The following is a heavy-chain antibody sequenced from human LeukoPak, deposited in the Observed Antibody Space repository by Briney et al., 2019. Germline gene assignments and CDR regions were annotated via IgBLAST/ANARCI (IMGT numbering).Heavy chain of an antibody. Sequence: PSETLSLTCTVSGGSISDYYRGWIRQPPGKGLEWIGYFYNSGSSTYNPSLKSRVTISVDTSKEQLSLKVNSVTAADTAVYYCTRGAGWLIDYWGQGILVTVSS. CDR2: FYNSGSS. V-gene: IGHV4-59*01. D-gene: IGHD3-16*01. J-gene: IGHJ4*02. CDR1: GGSISDYY. CDR3: TRGAGWLIDY.